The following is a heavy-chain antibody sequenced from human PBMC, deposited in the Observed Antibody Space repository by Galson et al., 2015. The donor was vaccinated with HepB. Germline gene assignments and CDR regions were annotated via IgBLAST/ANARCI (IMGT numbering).Heavy chain of an antibody. CDR3: ARDGTGTKNYHKDV. J-gene: IGHJ6*03. CDR2: INPKNGVT. D-gene: IGHD1-7*01. V-gene: IGHV1-2*06. CDR1: GYTFTDYF. Sequence: SVKVSCKASGYTFTDYFMHWVRQAPRQGLEWMGRINPKNGVTNYAPKFQGRLSMTRDTAIRTAYMELSSLRSDDTAVYYCARDGTGTKNYHKDVWGKGTTVTVSS.